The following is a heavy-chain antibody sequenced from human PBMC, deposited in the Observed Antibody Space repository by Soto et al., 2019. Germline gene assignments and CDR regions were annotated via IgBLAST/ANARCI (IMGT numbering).Heavy chain of an antibody. D-gene: IGHD3-22*01. V-gene: IGHV4-30-2*01. CDR3: ARALYYYDSSGYSPYNWFDP. CDR1: GGSISSGGYS. Sequence: QLQLQESGSGLVKPSQTLSLTCAVSGGSISSGGYSWNWIRQPPGKTLKWIGYIYHSGSTYYNPSLKRRVTISVDRSKNQFSLKLSSVTAADTAVYYCARALYYYDSSGYSPYNWFDPWGQGTLVTVSS. J-gene: IGHJ5*02. CDR2: IYHSGST.